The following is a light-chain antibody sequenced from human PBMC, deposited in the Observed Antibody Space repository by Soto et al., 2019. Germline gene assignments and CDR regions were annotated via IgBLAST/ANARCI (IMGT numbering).Light chain of an antibody. Sequence: QSALTQPASVSGSPGQSITISCTGTSSDVGGYNYVSWYQQHPGKAPKLMIYDVSNRPSGVSKRFSGSKSGNTAYLTISGLQAEDEADYYCSSYTSSSTRVFGGGTKLTVL. CDR2: DVS. CDR3: SSYTSSSTRV. CDR1: SSDVGGYNY. J-gene: IGLJ2*01. V-gene: IGLV2-14*01.